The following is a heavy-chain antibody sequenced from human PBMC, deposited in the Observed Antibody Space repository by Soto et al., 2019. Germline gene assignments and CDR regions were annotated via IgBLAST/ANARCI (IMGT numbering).Heavy chain of an antibody. D-gene: IGHD3-22*01. J-gene: IGHJ4*01. CDR3: TTDSYITSIIVRFDY. CDR1: GLTFINAW. CDR2: FKSKTQGGTT. Sequence: ESGGGLVKPGGSLRLSCAASGLTFINAWINWVRQAPGKGLEWVGRFKSKTQGGTTDFAAPVKGRFAISRDDSKNVVYLEMNSPKTEDTAIYYCTTDSYITSIIVRFDYWGHGTLVTVSS. V-gene: IGHV3-15*07.